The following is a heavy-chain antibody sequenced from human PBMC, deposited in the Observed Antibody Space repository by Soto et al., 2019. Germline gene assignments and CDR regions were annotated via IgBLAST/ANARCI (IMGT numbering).Heavy chain of an antibody. V-gene: IGHV3-23*01. CDR2: LSASGATT. D-gene: IGHD1-20*01. CDR1: GFTFSTYA. CDR3: AKGISGSQYYYYGMDV. Sequence: EVQLLESGGGLVQPGGSLRLSCAASGFTFSTYAMTWVRQAPGKGLKWVSALSASGATTYHADSVKSRFTISRDNSETTLYRQINSLRAGDKAVYYCAKGISGSQYYYYGMDVWGQGTTVTVSS. J-gene: IGHJ6*02.